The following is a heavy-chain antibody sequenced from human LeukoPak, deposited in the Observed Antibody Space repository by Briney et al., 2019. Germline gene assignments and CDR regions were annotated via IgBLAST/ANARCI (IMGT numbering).Heavy chain of an antibody. V-gene: IGHV3-21*01. J-gene: IGHJ3*02. CDR3: ARDPYSSGWYKDAFDI. CDR1: GFSFSSYY. CDR2: ISGSSSYI. D-gene: IGHD6-19*01. Sequence: GGSLRLSCAASGFSFSSYYMSWVRQTPGKGLEWVSSISGSSSYINYADSVKGRFTISRDNAQNSLFLQLNSLRAEDTAVYYCARDPYSSGWYKDAFDIWGQGTMVTVSS.